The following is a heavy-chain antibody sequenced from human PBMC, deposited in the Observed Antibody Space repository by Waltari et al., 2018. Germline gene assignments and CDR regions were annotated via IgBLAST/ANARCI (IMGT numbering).Heavy chain of an antibody. CDR1: GFTVSSNF. J-gene: IGHJ4*02. Sequence: EVQLVESGGGLVQPGGSLRLPCAASGFTVSSNFMSWVRQAPGKGLEWVSVIYIGGSGYYADSVKGRFTISRDNSKNTVYLQMNSLRAEDTAVYYCARDTSGTKGAFDYWGQGTLVTVSS. CDR3: ARDTSGTKGAFDY. D-gene: IGHD3-10*01. CDR2: IYIGGSG. V-gene: IGHV3-66*01.